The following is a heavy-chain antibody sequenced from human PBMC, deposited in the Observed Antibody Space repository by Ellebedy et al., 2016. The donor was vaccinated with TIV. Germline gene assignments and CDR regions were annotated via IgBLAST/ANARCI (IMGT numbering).Heavy chain of an antibody. V-gene: IGHV4-59*08. D-gene: IGHD3-10*01. CDR1: GGSITTYY. Sequence: PSETLSLTCTVSGGSITTYYWSWIRQSPGKGLEWIGYIYYSGSTNYNPSLKSLVTISVDTAKNQFSLKLRSVTAADTAVYYCARQYFYGSGSFSYNWFDPWGQGTLVTVSS. J-gene: IGHJ5*02. CDR2: IYYSGST. CDR3: ARQYFYGSGSFSYNWFDP.